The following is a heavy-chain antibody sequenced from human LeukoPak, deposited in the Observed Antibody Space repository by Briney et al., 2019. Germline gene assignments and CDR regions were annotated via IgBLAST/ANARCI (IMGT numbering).Heavy chain of an antibody. Sequence: PSETLSLTCTVSGDSINNNFYYWGWIRQPPGKGLEWIAIISYSGTTYYNTSLKTRATMSIDTSKNKFSLKVNSVTAADTAMYYCARDRGLWLGEARDAFDIWGQGTMVTVFS. CDR3: ARDRGLWLGEARDAFDI. CDR1: GDSINNNFYY. J-gene: IGHJ3*02. D-gene: IGHD3-10*01. CDR2: ISYSGTT. V-gene: IGHV4-39*07.